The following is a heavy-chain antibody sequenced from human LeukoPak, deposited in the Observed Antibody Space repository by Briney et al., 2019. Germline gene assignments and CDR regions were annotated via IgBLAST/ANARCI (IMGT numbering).Heavy chain of an antibody. Sequence: ASVKVSCKASGYTFTSYYIHLVRQAPGQGFEWMAIINPSDGSTTNSQKFQGRVTMTRDTSTSTVYMELSGLRSEDTALYYCARHETGPYFDYWGQGTLVTVSS. CDR3: ARHETGPYFDY. V-gene: IGHV1-46*01. CDR1: GYTFTSYY. CDR2: INPSDGST. D-gene: IGHD1-1*01. J-gene: IGHJ4*02.